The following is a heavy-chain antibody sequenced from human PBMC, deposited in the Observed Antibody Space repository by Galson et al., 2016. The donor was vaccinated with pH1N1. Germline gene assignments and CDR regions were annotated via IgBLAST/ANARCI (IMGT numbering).Heavy chain of an antibody. J-gene: IGHJ4*02. CDR3: ARSYFDGFDY. CDR2: IYTSGET. V-gene: IGHV4-61*02. CDR1: GGSVNNGPSY. Sequence: TLSLTCSVSGGSVNNGPSYWTWIRQPAGKELEWVGRIYTSGETAYNASLKSRVTISIDTSQNHFSLKLSSVTVADTAVYFCARSYFDGFDYWGQGIPVTVSS. D-gene: IGHD3-9*01.